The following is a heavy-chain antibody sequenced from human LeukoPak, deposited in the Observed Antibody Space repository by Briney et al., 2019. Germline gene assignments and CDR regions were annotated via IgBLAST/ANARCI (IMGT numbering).Heavy chain of an antibody. D-gene: IGHD2-15*01. CDR2: INHSGST. V-gene: IGHV4-38-2*02. CDR3: ARVCSSGRCLDY. CDR1: GYSISSGYC. Sequence: PSETLSLTCTVSGYSISSGYCWAWMRPPPGKGLEWIGSINHSGSTYYNPSLKSRVTVSVDTSKNQVSLRLSSVTAADTAVYYCARVCSSGRCLDYWGQGTLVTVSS. J-gene: IGHJ4*02.